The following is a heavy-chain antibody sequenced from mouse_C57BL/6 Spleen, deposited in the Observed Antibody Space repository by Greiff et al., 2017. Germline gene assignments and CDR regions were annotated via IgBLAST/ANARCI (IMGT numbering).Heavy chain of an antibody. V-gene: IGHV3-6*01. D-gene: IGHD1-1*01. Sequence: EVQRVESGPGLVKPSQSLSLTCSVTGYSITSGYYWNWIRQFPGNKLEWMGYISYDGSNNYNPSLKNRISITRDTSKNQFFLKLNSVTTEDTATYYCASGTTVVEAMDYWGQGTSVTVSS. CDR2: ISYDGSN. CDR1: GYSITSGYY. CDR3: ASGTTVVEAMDY. J-gene: IGHJ4*01.